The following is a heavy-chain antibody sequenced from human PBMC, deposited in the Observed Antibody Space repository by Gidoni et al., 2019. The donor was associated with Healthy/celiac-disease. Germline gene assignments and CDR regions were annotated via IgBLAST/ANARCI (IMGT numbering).Heavy chain of an antibody. J-gene: IGHJ6*02. CDR2: IIPIFGTA. CDR3: AQGGDIVVVPAAMGNYYYYGMDV. V-gene: IGHV1-69*01. Sequence: QVQLVQSGAEVKKPGSSVKVSCKASGGTFSSYAISWVRQAPGHGLEWMGGIIPIFGTANYAQKFQGRVTITADESTSTAYMELSSLRSEDTAVYYCAQGGDIVVVPAAMGNYYYYGMDVWGQGTTVTVSS. D-gene: IGHD2-2*01. CDR1: GGTFSSYA.